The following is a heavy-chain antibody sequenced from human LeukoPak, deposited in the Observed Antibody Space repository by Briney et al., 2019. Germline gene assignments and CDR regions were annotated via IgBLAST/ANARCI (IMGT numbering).Heavy chain of an antibody. V-gene: IGHV3-15*01. CDR3: TQDSYSSGGDP. Sequence: GGSLRLSCAASGFTFSNAWMSWVRQAPGKGLEWVGRIKSKTDGGTTDYAAPVKGRFTISRDDSKNTLSLQMNSLQTEDTALYYCTQDSYSSGGDPWGQGTLVTVSS. CDR2: IKSKTDGGTT. J-gene: IGHJ5*02. D-gene: IGHD6-19*01. CDR1: GFTFSNAW.